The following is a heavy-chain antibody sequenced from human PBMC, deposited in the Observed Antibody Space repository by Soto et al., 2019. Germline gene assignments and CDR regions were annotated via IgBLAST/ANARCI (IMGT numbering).Heavy chain of an antibody. CDR2: ISAYNGNT. V-gene: IGHV1-18*01. Sequence: GASVKVSCKASGYTFTSYGISWVRQAPGQGLEWMGWISAYNGNTNYAQKLQGRVTMTTDTSTSTAYMELRSLRSDDTAVYYCARAGYCSGGSCYQAWFDPWGQGTLVTVSS. D-gene: IGHD2-15*01. CDR3: ARAGYCSGGSCYQAWFDP. CDR1: GYTFTSYG. J-gene: IGHJ5*02.